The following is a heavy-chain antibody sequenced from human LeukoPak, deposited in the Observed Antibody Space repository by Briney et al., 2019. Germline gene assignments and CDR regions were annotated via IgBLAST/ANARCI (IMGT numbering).Heavy chain of an antibody. Sequence: ASVKLSCKASGYTFTSYGISWVRQAPGQGLEWMGWFSAYNGNRNYAQKLQGRVTMTTATSTSTAYLELRSLRSDDTAVYYCARAHCSSTSCYYMDVWGKGTTVTVSS. D-gene: IGHD2-2*01. CDR3: ARAHCSSTSCYYMDV. CDR1: GYTFTSYG. CDR2: FSAYNGNR. V-gene: IGHV1-18*01. J-gene: IGHJ6*03.